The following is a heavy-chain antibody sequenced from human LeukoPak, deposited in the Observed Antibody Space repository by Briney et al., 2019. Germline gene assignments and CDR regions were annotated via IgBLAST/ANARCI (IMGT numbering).Heavy chain of an antibody. Sequence: PSETLSLTCTVSGGSISSSSYYWGWIRQPPGKGLEWIGSIYYSGSTYYNPSLKSRVTISVDTSKNQFSLKLSSVTAADTAVYYCARQPGLRGSSGWYSFIMDVWGKGTTVTISS. CDR1: GGSISSSSYY. CDR2: IYYSGST. V-gene: IGHV4-39*01. J-gene: IGHJ6*03. D-gene: IGHD6-19*01. CDR3: ARQPGLRGSSGWYSFIMDV.